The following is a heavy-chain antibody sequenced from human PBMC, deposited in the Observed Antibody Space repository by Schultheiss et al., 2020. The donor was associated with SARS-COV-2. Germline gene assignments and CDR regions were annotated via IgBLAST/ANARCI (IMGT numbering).Heavy chain of an antibody. D-gene: IGHD3-3*01. Sequence: GGSLRLSCAASGFTFSSYAMSWVRQAPGKGLEWVSAISGSGGSTYYADSVKGRFTISRDNSKNTLYLQMNSLRAEDTAVYYCAKDSTQYDFWSGYSGYYYYYMDVWGKGTTVTVSS. V-gene: IGHV3-23*01. CDR3: AKDSTQYDFWSGYSGYYYYYMDV. CDR2: ISGSGGST. J-gene: IGHJ6*03. CDR1: GFTFSSYA.